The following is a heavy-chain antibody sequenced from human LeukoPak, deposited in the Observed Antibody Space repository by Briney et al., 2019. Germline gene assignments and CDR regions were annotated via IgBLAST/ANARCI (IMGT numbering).Heavy chain of an antibody. CDR2: ISSSSSYI. CDR1: GFTFSNYY. D-gene: IGHD5-12*01. CDR3: ARGGYSGSLDY. Sequence: GGSLRLSCAVSGFTFSNYYMSWVRQAPGKGLEWVSSISSSSSYIYYADSVKGRFTISRDNAKNSLYLQMNSLRAEDTAVYYCARGGYSGSLDYWGQGTLVTVSS. V-gene: IGHV3-21*01. J-gene: IGHJ4*02.